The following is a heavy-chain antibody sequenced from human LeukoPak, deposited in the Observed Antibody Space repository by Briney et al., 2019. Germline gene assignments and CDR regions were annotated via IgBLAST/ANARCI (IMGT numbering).Heavy chain of an antibody. CDR2: ISTSGGST. Sequence: GGSLRLSCAASGFTFSNYAMSWVCQAPGKGLEWVSAISTSGGSTYYADSVKGRFTISRDNSKNTLYLQMNSLRAEDTAVYYCASGGINYGDLSYWGQGTLVTVSS. CDR3: ASGGINYGDLSY. D-gene: IGHD4-17*01. V-gene: IGHV3-23*01. CDR1: GFTFSNYA. J-gene: IGHJ4*02.